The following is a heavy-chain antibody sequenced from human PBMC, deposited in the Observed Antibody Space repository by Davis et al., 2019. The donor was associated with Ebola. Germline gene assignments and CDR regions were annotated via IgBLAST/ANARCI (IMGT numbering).Heavy chain of an antibody. CDR3: AKMVIVVVNPLDY. D-gene: IGHD3-22*01. CDR1: GFTFSSYW. V-gene: IGHV3-7*03. J-gene: IGHJ4*02. Sequence: GGSLRLSCAASGFTFSSYWMSWFLPSPVKGLSWVANRKQDGSEKYYVDSVKGRFTNSRDNSKNTLYLQMNSLRAEETAVYYCAKMVIVVVNPLDYWGQGTLVTVSS. CDR2: RKQDGSEK.